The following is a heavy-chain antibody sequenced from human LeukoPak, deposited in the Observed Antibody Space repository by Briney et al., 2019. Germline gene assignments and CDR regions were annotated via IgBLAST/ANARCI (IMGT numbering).Heavy chain of an antibody. J-gene: IGHJ4*02. V-gene: IGHV1-2*02. D-gene: IGHD3-10*01. CDR1: GYTFTDYY. CDR3: ARGLGSGSRYPFDY. CDR2: INPNNGGT. Sequence: GASVQISCKTSGYTFTDYYIQRMRQAPGQGLEWMGWINPNNGGTNFAQKFQGRVTMTRDTSISTAYMDLSGLIFDDTAVYYCARGLGSGSRYPFDYWGQGTLVTVSS.